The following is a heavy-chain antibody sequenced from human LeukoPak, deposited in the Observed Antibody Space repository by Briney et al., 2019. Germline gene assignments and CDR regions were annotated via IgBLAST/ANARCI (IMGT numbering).Heavy chain of an antibody. D-gene: IGHD3-9*01. CDR3: ARDSTPYYDILTGYYRGDFDY. CDR1: GFTFSSYA. J-gene: IGHJ4*02. V-gene: IGHV3-30-3*01. CDR2: ILYDGSNK. Sequence: PGGSLRLSCAASGFTFSSYAMHWVRQAPGKGLEWVAVILYDGSNKYYADSVKGRFTISRDNSKNTLYLQMNSLRAEDTAVYYCARDSTPYYDILTGYYRGDFDYWGQGTLVTVSS.